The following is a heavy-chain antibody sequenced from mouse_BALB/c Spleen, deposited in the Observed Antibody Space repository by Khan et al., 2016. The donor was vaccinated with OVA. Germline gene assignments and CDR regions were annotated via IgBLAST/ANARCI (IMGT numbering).Heavy chain of an antibody. D-gene: IGHD1-1*01. J-gene: IGHJ2*01. CDR2: INPHIGET. Sequence: VQLKQSGPELVKPGASVKISCKASGYSFTGYFMNWVKQSHGKSLEWIGRINPHIGETFYNQKFTGKATLTVDESYSTAHMELRSLASEDSAVYYCARIYRSDFDYWGQGTTLTVSS. CDR3: ARIYRSDFDY. V-gene: IGHV1-20*02. CDR1: GYSFTGYF.